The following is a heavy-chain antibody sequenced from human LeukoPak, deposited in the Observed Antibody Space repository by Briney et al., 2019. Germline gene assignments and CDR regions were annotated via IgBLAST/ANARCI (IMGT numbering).Heavy chain of an antibody. D-gene: IGHD3-3*02. CDR3: ARVLASDYYYYYYGLDV. Sequence: GGSLRLSCAVSEFTFSSYWMHWVRQAPGKGLVWVSRINSDGSSTRYADSVKGRFTISRDNTKNTLYLQMNSLRAEDTAVYYCARVLASDYYYYYYGLDVWGQGTTVTVSS. V-gene: IGHV3-74*01. CDR1: EFTFSSYW. J-gene: IGHJ6*02. CDR2: INSDGSST.